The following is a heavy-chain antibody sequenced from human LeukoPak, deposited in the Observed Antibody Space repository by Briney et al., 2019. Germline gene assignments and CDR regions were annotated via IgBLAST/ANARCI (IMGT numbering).Heavy chain of an antibody. CDR2: INSRGSTI. Sequence: GGSLRLSCAASGFTFSTYSMNWVRQAPGKGLEWVSYINSRGSTIYYADSVKGRFTISRDNGKNALYLQMNSLRAEDTAVYYCARGGAYRDGTDVWGQGTTVTVSS. CDR3: ARGGAYRDGTDV. D-gene: IGHD1-26*01. CDR1: GFTFSTYS. J-gene: IGHJ6*02. V-gene: IGHV3-48*04.